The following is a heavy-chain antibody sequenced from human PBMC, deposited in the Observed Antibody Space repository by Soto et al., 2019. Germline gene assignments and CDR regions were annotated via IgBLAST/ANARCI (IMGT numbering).Heavy chain of an antibody. V-gene: IGHV1-8*01. CDR1: GYSFTSFD. J-gene: IGHJ5*02. CDR3: ARGGTNHPFDP. Sequence: QVQLVQSGVEVKKPGASVRVSCVASGYSFTSFDVNWVRQAPGQGLEWMGWMKTQSGSTAYAQNFHGRVTMTKNTSTSTVYMELSSLTSEDTVDYYCARGGTNHPFDPWGQGTLVIVSS. CDR2: MKTQSGST.